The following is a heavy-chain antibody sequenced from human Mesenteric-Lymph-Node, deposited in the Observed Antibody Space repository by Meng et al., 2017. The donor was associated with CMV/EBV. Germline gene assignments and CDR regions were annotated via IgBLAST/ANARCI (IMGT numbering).Heavy chain of an antibody. V-gene: IGHV1-2*07. D-gene: IGHD1-26*01. CDR2: IDSDEGGT. CDR3: ARSIVTHSTLNHYDP. Sequence: ASVKVSCKTSGYTFNANKIHWVRQAPGQGLEWLGWIDSDEGGTKYAPKFRGRVSMTRDTSINTAFLELSRLGPGDTATYYCARSIVTHSTLNHYDPWGQGTQVTVSS. J-gene: IGHJ5*02. CDR1: GYTFNANK.